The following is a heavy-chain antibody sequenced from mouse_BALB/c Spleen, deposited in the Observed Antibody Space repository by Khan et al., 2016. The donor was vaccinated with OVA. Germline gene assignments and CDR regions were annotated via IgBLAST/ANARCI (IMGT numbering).Heavy chain of an antibody. CDR2: IWAGGST. J-gene: IGHJ2*01. Sequence: VQLQESGPGLVAPSQSLSITCTVSGFSLTSYGVHWVRQPPGKGLEWLGVIWAGGSTNNYSALMSRLSISKDNSKSQVFLKMNSLQTDDTALYYCARLVDIWGQGTTLTVSS. CDR1: GFSLTSYG. V-gene: IGHV2-9*02. CDR3: ARLVDI.